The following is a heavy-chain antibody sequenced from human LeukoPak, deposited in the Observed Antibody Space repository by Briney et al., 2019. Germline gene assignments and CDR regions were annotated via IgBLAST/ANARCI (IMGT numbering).Heavy chain of an antibody. CDR2: ILFDGSNK. D-gene: IGHD6-19*01. J-gene: IGHJ4*02. CDR1: GFTFSSYA. V-gene: IGHV3-30-3*01. Sequence: PGRSLRLSCAASGFTFSSYAMHWVRQAPGKGLEWVAVILFDGSNKYYADSVKGRFTISRDNAKNSLYLQMNSLRAEDTAVYYCARSDTSSGWSYFDYWGQGTLVTVSS. CDR3: ARSDTSSGWSYFDY.